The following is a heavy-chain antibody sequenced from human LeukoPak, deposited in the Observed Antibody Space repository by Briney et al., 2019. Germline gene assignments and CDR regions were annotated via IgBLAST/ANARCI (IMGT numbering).Heavy chain of an antibody. V-gene: IGHV4-31*03. Sequence: PSQTLSLTCTVSGGSISSGGYYWSWIRQRPGKGLEWIGYIYYSGSTYYNPSLKSRVTISVDTSKNQFSLKLSSVTAADTAVYYCARGSVEMATIDWFDPWGQGTLVTVSS. D-gene: IGHD5-24*01. CDR3: ARGSVEMATIDWFDP. J-gene: IGHJ5*02. CDR1: GGSISSGGYY. CDR2: IYYSGST.